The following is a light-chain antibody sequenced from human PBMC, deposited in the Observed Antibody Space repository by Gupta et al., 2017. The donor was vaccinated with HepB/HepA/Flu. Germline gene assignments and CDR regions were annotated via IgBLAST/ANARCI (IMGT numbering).Light chain of an antibody. J-gene: IGLJ3*02. CDR1: SSDVGGYNY. CDR3: CSYAGSSTFGV. CDR2: EVS. Sequence: QPALTRPAPVPGSPGHSITISCTGTSSDVGGYNYVSWYQQHPGKAPKLMIYEVSKRPSGVSNRFSGSKSGNTASLTISGLQAEDEADYYCCSYAGSSTFGVFGGGTKLTVL. V-gene: IGLV2-23*02.